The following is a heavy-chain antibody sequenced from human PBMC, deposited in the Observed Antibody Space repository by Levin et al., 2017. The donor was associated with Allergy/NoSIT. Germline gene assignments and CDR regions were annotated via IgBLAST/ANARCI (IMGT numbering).Heavy chain of an antibody. J-gene: IGHJ4*02. V-gene: IGHV3-7*04. Sequence: GGSLRLSCAASGFLFNRYWMSWVRQAPGKGLEWVANIKEDGSEKYYVDSVKGRFTISRDNAKNSLYLQMNSLRAEDTAVYYCARDFRASGYSSDSYWGQGTLATVSP. D-gene: IGHD6-25*01. CDR2: IKEDGSEK. CDR3: ARDFRASGYSSDSY. CDR1: GFLFNRYW.